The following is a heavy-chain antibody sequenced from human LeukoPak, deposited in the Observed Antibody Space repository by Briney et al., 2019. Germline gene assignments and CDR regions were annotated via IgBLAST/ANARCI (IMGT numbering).Heavy chain of an antibody. CDR3: ARAPSIAAAPFDY. V-gene: IGHV1-69*01. CDR1: GGTFSSYA. J-gene: IGHJ4*02. Sequence: GASVNVSCKASGGTFSSYAISWVRQAPGQGLEWMGGIIPIFGTANYAQKFQGRVTITADESTSTAYMELSSLRSEDTAVYYCARAPSIAAAPFDYRGQGTLVTVSS. CDR2: IIPIFGTA. D-gene: IGHD6-13*01.